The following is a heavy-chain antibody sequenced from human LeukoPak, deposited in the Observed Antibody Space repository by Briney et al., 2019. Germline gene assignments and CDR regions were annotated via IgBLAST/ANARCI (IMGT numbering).Heavy chain of an antibody. CDR1: GGSFSGYY. CDR2: INHSGST. V-gene: IGHV4-34*01. Sequence: SETLSLTCAVYGGSFSGYYWSWIRQPPGKGLEWIGEINHSGSTNYNPSLKSRVTISVDTSKNQFSLKLSSVTAADTAVYYCARGKVVRERWLQFFDYWGQRTLVTVSS. J-gene: IGHJ4*02. D-gene: IGHD5-24*01. CDR3: ARGKVVRERWLQFFDY.